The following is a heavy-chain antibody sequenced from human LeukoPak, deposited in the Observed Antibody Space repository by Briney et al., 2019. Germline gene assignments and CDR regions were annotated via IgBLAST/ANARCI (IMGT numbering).Heavy chain of an antibody. Sequence: PGGSLRLSCTASGFTFGSYAMSWVRQAPGRGLEWVSAISASVSNTYYADSVRGRFTISRDNSKNTLYLQMNSLTPEDTAIYYCAKRLAVLGPSFDLWGQGALVTVSS. CDR1: GFTFGSYA. D-gene: IGHD6-19*01. V-gene: IGHV3-23*01. J-gene: IGHJ4*02. CDR2: ISASVSNT. CDR3: AKRLAVLGPSFDL.